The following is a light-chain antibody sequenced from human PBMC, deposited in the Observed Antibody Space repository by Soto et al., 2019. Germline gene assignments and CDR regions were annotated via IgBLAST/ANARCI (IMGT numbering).Light chain of an antibody. J-gene: IGLJ1*01. CDR2: DVT. CDR3: SSCTSSSTLCV. V-gene: IGLV2-14*03. Sequence: QSALTQPASVSGSPGQSITISCTGTSGDVGAYDYVSWYQQHPGKAPKLMIYDVTTRPSGVSDRFSGSKSGNTASLTISGLQAGDEADYYCSSCTSSSTLCVFGTGTKLTVL. CDR1: SGDVGAYDY.